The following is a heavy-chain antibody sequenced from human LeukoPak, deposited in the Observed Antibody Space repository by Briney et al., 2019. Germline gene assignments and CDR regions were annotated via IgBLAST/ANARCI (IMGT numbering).Heavy chain of an antibody. D-gene: IGHD1-26*01. J-gene: IGHJ4*02. V-gene: IGHV4-59*01. Sequence: SETLSLTCTVSGGSISSYYWSWIRQAPGKGLEWIGYIYYSESTNYNPSLKSRVTISVDTSKNQFSLKLSSVTAADTAVYYCARVRVGAADYWGQGTLVTVSS. CDR3: ARVRVGAADY. CDR1: GGSISSYY. CDR2: IYYSEST.